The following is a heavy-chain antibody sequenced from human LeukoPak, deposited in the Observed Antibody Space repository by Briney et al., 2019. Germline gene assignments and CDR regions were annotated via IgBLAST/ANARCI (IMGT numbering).Heavy chain of an antibody. D-gene: IGHD3-10*01. Sequence: AISGSGGSTYYADSVKGRFTISRDNSKNTLYLQMNSLRAEDTAVYYCAKGLHGSGSYYILWGQGTLVTVSS. CDR3: AKGLHGSGSYYIL. CDR2: ISGSGGST. V-gene: IGHV3-23*01. J-gene: IGHJ4*02.